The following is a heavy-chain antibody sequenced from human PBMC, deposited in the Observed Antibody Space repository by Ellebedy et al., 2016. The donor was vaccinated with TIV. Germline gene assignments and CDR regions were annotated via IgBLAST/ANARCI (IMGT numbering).Heavy chain of an antibody. J-gene: IGHJ5*02. CDR3: ARRASYGDYAVQVNPWFDP. D-gene: IGHD4-17*01. CDR1: GFNFRSYW. Sequence: GESLKISCAASGFNFRSYWMTWVRQAPGKGLEWVAKIRQEGDEIYYVESVKGRFTISNDNAKNSLVLQMNSLRVEDTAVYYCARRASYGDYAVQVNPWFDPWGQGTLVTVSS. CDR2: IRQEGDEI. V-gene: IGHV3-7*01.